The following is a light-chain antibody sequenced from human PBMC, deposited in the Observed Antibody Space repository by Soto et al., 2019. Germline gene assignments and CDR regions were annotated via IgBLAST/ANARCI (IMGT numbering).Light chain of an antibody. CDR3: QHYNAFPCP. CDR1: QSIRNW. CDR2: GAS. Sequence: DIQMTQSPSTLSASVGDRITITCRASQSIRNWLAWYQDKPGKAPKLLIYGASSLESGGPSRLSGSGSGTEFTLTIGGLQPDHFATYYCQHYNAFPCPVGQGTKVAIK. V-gene: IGKV1-5*01. J-gene: IGKJ1*01.